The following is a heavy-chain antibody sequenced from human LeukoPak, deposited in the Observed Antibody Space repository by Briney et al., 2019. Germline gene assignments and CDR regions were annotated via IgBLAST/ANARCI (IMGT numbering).Heavy chain of an antibody. CDR2: IKQDGSEK. CDR1: GFTFSNAW. CDR3: ARDQTKWEPLRRRDYYYMDV. J-gene: IGHJ6*03. V-gene: IGHV3-7*01. D-gene: IGHD1-26*01. Sequence: GGSLRLSCAASGFTFSNAWMSWVRQAPGKGLEWVANIKQDGSEKYYVDSVKGRFTISRDNAKNSLYLQMNSLRAEDTAVYYCARDQTKWEPLRRRDYYYMDVWGKGTTVTVSS.